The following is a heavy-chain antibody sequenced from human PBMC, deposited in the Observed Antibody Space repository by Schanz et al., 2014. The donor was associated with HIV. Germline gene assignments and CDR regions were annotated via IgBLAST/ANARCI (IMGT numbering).Heavy chain of an antibody. CDR3: ARDREYYYGSGSRDYYYYGMDV. V-gene: IGHV3-11*01. CDR1: GFTFSDYY. Sequence: QVQLVESGGCVVQPGMSLTLSCAASGFTFSDYYMSWIRQAPGKGLEWVSYISSSGSTIYYADSVKGRFTISRDNAKNSLYLQMNSLRAEDTAVYYCARDREYYYGSGSRDYYYYGMDVWGQGTTVTVSS. CDR2: ISSSGSTI. J-gene: IGHJ6*02. D-gene: IGHD3-10*01.